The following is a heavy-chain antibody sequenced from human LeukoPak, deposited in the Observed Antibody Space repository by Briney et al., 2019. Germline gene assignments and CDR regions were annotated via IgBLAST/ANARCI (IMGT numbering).Heavy chain of an antibody. D-gene: IGHD3-22*01. CDR2: INHSGST. CDR3: ARGGDSSGYYLQDAFDI. V-gene: IGHV4-34*01. J-gene: IGHJ3*02. Sequence: SETLSLTCAVYGGSFSGYYWSWIRQPPGKGLEWIGEINHSGSTNYNPSLKSRVTMLVDMSKNQFSLKLSSVTAADTAVYYCARGGDSSGYYLQDAFDIWGQGTMVTLSS. CDR1: GGSFSGYY.